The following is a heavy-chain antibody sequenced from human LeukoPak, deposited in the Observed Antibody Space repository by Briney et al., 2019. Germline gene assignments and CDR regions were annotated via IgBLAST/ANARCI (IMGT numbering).Heavy chain of an antibody. CDR1: GGSFSGYY. CDR3: ARVGDYDSSGYYGWFDP. CDR2: INHSGST. J-gene: IGHJ5*02. Sequence: SETLSLTRAVYGGSFSGYYWSWIRQPPGKGLEWIGEINHSGSTNYNPSLKSRVTISVDTSKNQFSLKLSSVTAADTAVYYCARVGDYDSSGYYGWFDPWGQGTLVTVSS. V-gene: IGHV4-34*01. D-gene: IGHD3-22*01.